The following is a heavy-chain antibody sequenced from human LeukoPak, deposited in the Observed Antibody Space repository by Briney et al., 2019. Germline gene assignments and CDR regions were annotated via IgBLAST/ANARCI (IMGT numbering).Heavy chain of an antibody. Sequence: GASVKVSCKASGGTFSSYAISWVRQAPGQGLEWMGIINPGDSDTRYSPSFQGQVTISADKSISTAYLQWSSLKASDTAMYYCARREDYGDYGWFDPWGQGTLVTVSS. CDR3: ARREDYGDYGWFDP. D-gene: IGHD4-17*01. J-gene: IGHJ5*02. CDR1: GGTFSSYA. V-gene: IGHV5-51*01. CDR2: INPGDSDT.